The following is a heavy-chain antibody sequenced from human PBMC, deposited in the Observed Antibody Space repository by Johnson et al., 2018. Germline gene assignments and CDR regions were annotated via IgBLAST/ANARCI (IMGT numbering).Heavy chain of an antibody. Sequence: EVQLLESGGGLVQXGGSXRLXCAASGFNFGTYAMTWVRQAPGKGLEWVSGITGTGGNTYFADSVKGRFSISRDNSRNTLYLQMNSLRADDTAVYYCAKLDVDTAIDYWGQGTLVTVSS. D-gene: IGHD5-18*01. CDR3: AKLDVDTAIDY. CDR2: ITGTGGNT. V-gene: IGHV3-23*01. J-gene: IGHJ4*02. CDR1: GFNFGTYA.